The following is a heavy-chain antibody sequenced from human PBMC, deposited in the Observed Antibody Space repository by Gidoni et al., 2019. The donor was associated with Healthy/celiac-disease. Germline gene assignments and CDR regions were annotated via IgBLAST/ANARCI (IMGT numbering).Heavy chain of an antibody. J-gene: IGHJ6*02. CDR3: AREGGTVTTAAYYYGMDV. D-gene: IGHD4-17*01. V-gene: IGHV3-33*01. Sequence: QVQLVESGGGVVQPGRSLRLSCAASGFTFSSYGMHWVRQAPGKGLEWVAVIWYDGSNKYYADSVKGRFTISRDNSKNTLYLQMNSLRAEDTAVYYCAREGGTVTTAAYYYGMDVWGQGTTVTVSS. CDR2: IWYDGSNK. CDR1: GFTFSSYG.